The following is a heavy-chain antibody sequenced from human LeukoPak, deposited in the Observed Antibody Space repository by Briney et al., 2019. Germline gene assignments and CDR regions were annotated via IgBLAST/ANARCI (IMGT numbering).Heavy chain of an antibody. J-gene: IGHJ4*02. D-gene: IGHD6-19*01. CDR1: GYTFTSYY. Sequence: ASVKVSCKASGYTFTSYYMHWVRQAPGQGLEWMGIINPSGGSTSYAQKFQGRVTMTRDMSTSTVYMELSSLRSEDTAVYYCARDIEAVAGPGGFDYWGQGTLVTVSS. CDR2: INPSGGST. V-gene: IGHV1-46*01. CDR3: ARDIEAVAGPGGFDY.